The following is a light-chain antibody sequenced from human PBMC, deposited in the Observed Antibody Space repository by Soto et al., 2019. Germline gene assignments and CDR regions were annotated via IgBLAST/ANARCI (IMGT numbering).Light chain of an antibody. J-gene: IGLJ2*01. V-gene: IGLV1-44*01. CDR3: AAWDDSLNAYVV. CDR2: SNN. Sequence: QSVLTQPPSASGTPGQRVTISCSGSSSNIGSNTVNWYQQLPGTAPKLLIYSNNQRPSGVPDRFSGSKSGTSASPAISGLQSEDEADYYCAAWDDSLNAYVVFGGGTKVTVL. CDR1: SSNIGSNT.